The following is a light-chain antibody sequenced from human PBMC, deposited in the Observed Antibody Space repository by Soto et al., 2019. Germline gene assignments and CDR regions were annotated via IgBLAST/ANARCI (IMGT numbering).Light chain of an antibody. J-gene: IGLJ1*01. CDR2: DVS. Sequence: QSVLTQPASVSGSPGQSITISCTGTSSDVGGYNYVSWYQQHPGKAPKLMIYDVSNRPSGVSNRFSGSKSGNTASLTISGLQAEDEAGYYCSSYTSSSTPDVFGTGTKATVL. CDR3: SSYTSSSTPDV. V-gene: IGLV2-14*01. CDR1: SSDVGGYNY.